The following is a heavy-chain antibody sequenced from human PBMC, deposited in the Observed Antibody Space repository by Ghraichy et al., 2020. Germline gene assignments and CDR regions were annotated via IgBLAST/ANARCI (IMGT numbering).Heavy chain of an antibody. D-gene: IGHD3/OR15-3a*01. J-gene: IGHJ4*02. CDR1: GFTLSDYY. V-gene: IGHV3-11*05. CDR3: ARDVDCPSCYFDY. Sequence: GGSLRLSCAASGFTLSDYYMSWIRQAPGKGLEWVSYISSSSDSHTNYAASVKGRFTISRDNAKNSLYLQMNSLRAEDTAVYYCARDVDCPSCYFDYWGQGTLVTFSS. CDR2: ISSSSDSHT.